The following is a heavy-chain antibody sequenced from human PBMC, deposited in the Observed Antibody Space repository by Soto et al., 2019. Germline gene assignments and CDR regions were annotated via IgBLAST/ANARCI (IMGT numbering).Heavy chain of an antibody. CDR1: GIIISSSY. CDR2: IYSGTNT. D-gene: IGHD3-3*01. J-gene: IGHJ6*02. Sequence: GGSLRLSCAASGIIISSSYMSWGRQAPGKGLEWVSLIYSGTNTYYEASVKGRFTISRDNSKNTLYLQMNRLRAEDTAVYYCARASDLLHAYFGMDVWGQGTTVTVSS. V-gene: IGHV3-53*01. CDR3: ARASDLLHAYFGMDV.